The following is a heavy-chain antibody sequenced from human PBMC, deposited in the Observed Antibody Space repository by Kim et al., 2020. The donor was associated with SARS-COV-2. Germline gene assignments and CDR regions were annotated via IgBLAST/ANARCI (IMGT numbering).Heavy chain of an antibody. CDR2: ISGSDGST. V-gene: IGHV3-23*01. Sequence: GGSLRLSGAASGLTFSSYAMNWVRQAPGKGLEWVSAISGSDGSTYYADSVRGRFTISRDNSKNTLYLQMNSLRAEDTAVYYCAKGFKKVQWLAKYYYGM. CDR1: GLTFSSYA. D-gene: IGHD6-19*01. J-gene: IGHJ6*01. CDR3: AKGFKKVQWLAKYYYGM.